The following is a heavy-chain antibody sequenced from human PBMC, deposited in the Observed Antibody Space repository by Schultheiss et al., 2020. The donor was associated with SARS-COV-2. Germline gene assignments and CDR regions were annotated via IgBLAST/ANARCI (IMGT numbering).Heavy chain of an antibody. J-gene: IGHJ4*02. Sequence: SETLSLTCAVYGGSFSGYYWSWIRQPPGKGLEWIGYIYYSGNTNYSPSLRGRVTISVDTSKNRFSLRLSSVTAADTAVYYCASAWDSGGNYYGVFDSWGQGTLVTVSS. V-gene: IGHV4-59*01. CDR1: GGSFSGYY. CDR2: IYYSGNT. D-gene: IGHD3-22*01. CDR3: ASAWDSGGNYYGVFDS.